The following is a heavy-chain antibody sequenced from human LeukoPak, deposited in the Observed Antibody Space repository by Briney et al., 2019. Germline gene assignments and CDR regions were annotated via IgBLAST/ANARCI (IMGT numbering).Heavy chain of an antibody. Sequence: GGSLRLSCAASGFTFSSYAMSWLRQAPGKGLEWVSDISGSGYNTYYADSLKGRFTISRDNSKNTLYLHMNSLRAEDTAVYYCAKGLIVGITTASDQWGQGALVTVSS. J-gene: IGHJ4*02. CDR2: ISGSGYNT. V-gene: IGHV3-23*01. CDR1: GFTFSSYA. D-gene: IGHD1-26*01. CDR3: AKGLIVGITTASDQ.